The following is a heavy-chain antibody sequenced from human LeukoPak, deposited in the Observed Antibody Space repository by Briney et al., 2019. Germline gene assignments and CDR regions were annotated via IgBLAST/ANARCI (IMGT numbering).Heavy chain of an antibody. V-gene: IGHV4-34*01. J-gene: IGHJ4*02. CDR1: GGSFSGYY. CDR3: ARALRGYFDY. D-gene: IGHD3-9*01. Sequence: PSETLSLTCAVSGGSFSGYYWSWIRQPPGKGLEWIGEINHSGSTNYNPSLKSRVTISVDTSKNQFSLKLSSVTAADTAVYYWARALRGYFDYWGQGTLVTVSS. CDR2: INHSGST.